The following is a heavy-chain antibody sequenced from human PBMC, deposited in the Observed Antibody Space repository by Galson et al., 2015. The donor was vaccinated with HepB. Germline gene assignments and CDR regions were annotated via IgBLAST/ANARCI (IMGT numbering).Heavy chain of an antibody. CDR3: ARDSVYGFDY. J-gene: IGHJ4*02. V-gene: IGHV1-18*04. D-gene: IGHD2-8*01. CDR2: ISGHSGNT. Sequence: SVKVSCKASGYTLTSHYIHWVRQAPGQGLEWMGWISGHSGNTNYVQKLQGRVTMTTDTSTSTAYVELRSLRSDDTAVYYCARDSVYGFDYWGQGTLVTVSS. CDR1: GYTLTSHY.